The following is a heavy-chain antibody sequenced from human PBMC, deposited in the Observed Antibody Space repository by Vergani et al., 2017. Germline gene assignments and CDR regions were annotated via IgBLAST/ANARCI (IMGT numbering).Heavy chain of an antibody. CDR3: ARADYDYVWGSYRKGGCYFDY. CDR2: IYYSGST. V-gene: IGHV4-31*03. D-gene: IGHD3-16*02. J-gene: IGHJ4*02. Sequence: QVQLQESGPGLVKPSQTRSLTCTVSGGSISSGGYYWSWIRQHPGKGLEWIGYIYYSGSTYYNPSLQSRVTISVDTSKNQFSLKLSSVTAADTAVYYCARADYDYVWGSYRKGGCYFDYWGQGTLVTVSS. CDR1: GGSISSGGYY.